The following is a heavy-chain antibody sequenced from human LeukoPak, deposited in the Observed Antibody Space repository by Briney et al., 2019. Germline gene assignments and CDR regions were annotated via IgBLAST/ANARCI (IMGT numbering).Heavy chain of an antibody. V-gene: IGHV4-59*01. D-gene: IGHD1-26*01. CDR3: ARDQGGSSYRHAFDL. J-gene: IGHJ3*01. CDR1: GGSISSYY. CDR2: IYYSGST. Sequence: SETLSLTCTVSGGSISSYYWSWIRQPPGKGLEWIGYIYYSGSTNYNPSLESRVTISVDTSKNQFSLKLSSVTAADTAVYYCARDQGGSSYRHAFDLWGQGTMVTVSS.